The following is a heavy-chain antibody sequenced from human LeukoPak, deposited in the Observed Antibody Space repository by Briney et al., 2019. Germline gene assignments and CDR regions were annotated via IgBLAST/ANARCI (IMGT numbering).Heavy chain of an antibody. CDR2: ISYDGSNK. Sequence: PGGSLRLSCAASAFTFSSYGMHWVRQAPGKGLEWVAVISYDGSNKYYADSVKGRFTISRDNSKNTLYLQMNSLRAEDTAVYYCAKGYDFWSDYWGQGTLVTVSS. CDR1: AFTFSSYG. V-gene: IGHV3-30*18. CDR3: AKGYDFWSDY. J-gene: IGHJ4*02. D-gene: IGHD3-3*01.